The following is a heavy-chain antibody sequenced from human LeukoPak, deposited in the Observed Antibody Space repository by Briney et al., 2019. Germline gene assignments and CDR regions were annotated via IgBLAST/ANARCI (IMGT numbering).Heavy chain of an antibody. J-gene: IGHJ4*02. CDR3: ARGSPVGATTGLHS. V-gene: IGHV1-2*02. CDR1: GYTFTDNY. D-gene: IGHD1-26*01. CDR2: INPNGGGT. Sequence: AASVKVSCKTSGYTFTDNYMHWVRQAPGQELEWMGWINPNGGGTNYAQKFQDRVTMTRDTSISTAYMELSSLRSDDTAVYSCARGSPVGATTGLHSWGQGTLVTVSS.